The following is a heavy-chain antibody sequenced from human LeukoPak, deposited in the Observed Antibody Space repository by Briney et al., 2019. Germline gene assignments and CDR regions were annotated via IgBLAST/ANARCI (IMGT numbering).Heavy chain of an antibody. CDR1: GFTFSSYG. J-gene: IGHJ3*01. CDR3: AKDSYVSGRPLHTFDV. Sequence: GRSLRLSCAASGFTFSSYGMHWVRQAPGKGLEWVAVIWYDGSNKYYADSVKGRFTISRDNSKNTVYLQMNSLRVEDTAIYYCAKDSYVSGRPLHTFDVWGQGTMVTVSS. D-gene: IGHD3-10*01. CDR2: IWYDGSNK. V-gene: IGHV3-33*06.